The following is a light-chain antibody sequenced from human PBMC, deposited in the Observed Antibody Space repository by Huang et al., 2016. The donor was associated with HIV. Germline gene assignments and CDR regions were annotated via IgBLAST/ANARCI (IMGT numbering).Light chain of an antibody. CDR1: QNISNY. V-gene: IGKV1-39*01. CDR3: QQSYSSPLT. CDR2: TAS. Sequence: DIQMTQSPPSLSTSVGDRVTITRRASQNISNYLNWYQQKPGKAPNLLIYTASSLQSGVPSRFSGSGSGTDFSLTINSLQPEDFTTYYCQQSYSSPLTFGGGTKVEIK. J-gene: IGKJ4*01.